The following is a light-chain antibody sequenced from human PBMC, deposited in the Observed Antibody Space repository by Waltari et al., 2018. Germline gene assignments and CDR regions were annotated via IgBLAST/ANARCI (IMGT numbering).Light chain of an antibody. J-gene: IGKJ4*01. CDR1: QSISSY. Sequence: DIQVTQSPPSLSASVGDRVTITCRASQSISSYLNWYQQKPGVAPRLLIYAASSLQSGVPSRFRGSESGTDFTLTISSLQPEDFATYYCQQSYSTSPSFGGGTKVEIK. V-gene: IGKV1-39*01. CDR3: QQSYSTSPS. CDR2: AAS.